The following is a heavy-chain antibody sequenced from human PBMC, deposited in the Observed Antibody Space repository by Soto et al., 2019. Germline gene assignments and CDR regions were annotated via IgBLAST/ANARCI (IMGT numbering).Heavy chain of an antibody. V-gene: IGHV4-31*03. J-gene: IGHJ6*02. CDR3: ARDVRGSSGRRVDV. CDR2: IYYSGST. Sequence: VQLQQSGPGLVKPSQTLSLTCTVSGGSINSSEYYWSWIRQHPGKGLEWIGHIYYSGSTYYNPSLKSRVAISVDTSNNNFSLKLSSVTAAATAVYYCARDVRGSSGRRVDVWGQGTTVTVSS. CDR1: GGSINSSEYY. D-gene: IGHD3-10*01.